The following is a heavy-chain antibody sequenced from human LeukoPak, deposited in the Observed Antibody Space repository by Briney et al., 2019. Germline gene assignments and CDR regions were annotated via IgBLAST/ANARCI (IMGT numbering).Heavy chain of an antibody. J-gene: IGHJ4*02. CDR2: ISADSGST. CDR1: GYTFTSCY. D-gene: IGHD3-16*01. CDR3: TRGYGGWPTYIDY. Sequence: ASVKLSCKSSGYTFTSCYITWVRQGPGQGLELLGWISADSGSTNYAQRFQGRVTMTIDRSTSTAYMDLRGLRYDDTAVYWCTRGYGGWPTYIDYWGQGSLVIVSS. V-gene: IGHV1-18*01.